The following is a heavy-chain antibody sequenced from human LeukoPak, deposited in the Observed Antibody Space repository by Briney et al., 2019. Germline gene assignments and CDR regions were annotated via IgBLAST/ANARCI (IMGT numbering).Heavy chain of an antibody. J-gene: IGHJ6*02. CDR1: GGSISSSSYY. Sequence: SETLSLTCTVSGGSISSSSYYWGWIRQPPGKGLEWIGSIYYSGITYYNPSIKSLVTISVDTSKNQFSLKLSSVTAADTAVYYCARLQHSVRPYYYYGMDVWGQGTTVPVSS. V-gene: IGHV4-39*01. CDR3: ARLQHSVRPYYYYGMDV. D-gene: IGHD1-1*01. CDR2: IYYSGIT.